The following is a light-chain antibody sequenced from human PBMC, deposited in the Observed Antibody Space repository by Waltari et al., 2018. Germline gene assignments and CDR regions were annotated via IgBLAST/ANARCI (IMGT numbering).Light chain of an antibody. CDR2: GNS. CDR1: SSNIGSNT. V-gene: IGLV1-40*01. Sequence: QSVLTQPPSASGTPGQRVTIPCSGSSSNIGSNTVNWYQQLPGTAPKLLIYGNSNRPSGVPDRFSGSKSGTSASLAITGLQAEDEADYYCQSYDSSLSGVVFGGGTKLTVL. CDR3: QSYDSSLSGVV. J-gene: IGLJ2*01.